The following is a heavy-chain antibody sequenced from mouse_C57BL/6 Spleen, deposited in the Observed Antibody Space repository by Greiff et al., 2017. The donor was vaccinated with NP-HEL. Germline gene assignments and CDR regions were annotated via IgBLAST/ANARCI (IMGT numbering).Heavy chain of an antibody. V-gene: IGHV1-19*01. J-gene: IGHJ4*01. CDR3: ARFGITEGFWYAMDY. Sequence: VQLQQSGPVLVKPGASVKMSCKASGYTFTDYYMNWVKQSHGKSLEWIGVINPYNGGTSYNQKFKGKATLTVDKSSSTAYMELNSLTSEDSAVYYCARFGITEGFWYAMDYWGQGTSVTVSS. CDR1: GYTFTDYY. CDR2: INPYNGGT. D-gene: IGHD2-4*01.